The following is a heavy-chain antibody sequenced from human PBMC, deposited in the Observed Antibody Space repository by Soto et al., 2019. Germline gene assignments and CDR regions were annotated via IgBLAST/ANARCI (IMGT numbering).Heavy chain of an antibody. CDR2: FEPEDGET. Sequence: QVQLVQSGAELKKPGASVKVSCKVSGYTLTELSMHWVRQAPGKGLEWMGGFEPEDGETIYAQKFQGRVTMTEDTSTDTAYMELSSLRSEDTAVYYCATADSRYSGYIFDYWGQGTLVTVSS. CDR3: ATADSRYSGYIFDY. D-gene: IGHD5-12*01. CDR1: GYTLTELS. J-gene: IGHJ4*02. V-gene: IGHV1-24*01.